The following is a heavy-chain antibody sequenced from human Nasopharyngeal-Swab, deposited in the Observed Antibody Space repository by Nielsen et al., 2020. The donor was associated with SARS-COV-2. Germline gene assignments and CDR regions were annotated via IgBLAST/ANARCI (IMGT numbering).Heavy chain of an antibody. CDR2: IYYSGST. V-gene: IGHV4-39*07. CDR1: GGSISSSSYY. Sequence: GSLRLSCTVSGGSISSSSYYWGWIRQPPGKGLEWIGSIYYSGSTYYNPSLKSRVTISVDTSKNQFSLKLSSVTAADTAVYYCARAPGFSIFGVVITSDAFDIWGQGTMVTVSS. CDR3: ARAPGFSIFGVVITSDAFDI. D-gene: IGHD3-3*01. J-gene: IGHJ3*02.